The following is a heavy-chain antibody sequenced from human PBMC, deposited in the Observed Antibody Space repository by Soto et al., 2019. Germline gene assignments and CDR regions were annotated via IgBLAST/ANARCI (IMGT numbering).Heavy chain of an antibody. D-gene: IGHD3-10*01. V-gene: IGHV4-4*02. Sequence: SETLSLTCAVSGGSISSSNWWSWVRQPPGKGLEWIGEIYHSGSTNYNPSLKSRVTISVDKSKNQFSLKLSSVTAADTAVYYCARVGTMVRGVIYFDYWGQGTLVTVSS. CDR3: ARVGTMVRGVIYFDY. CDR1: GGSISSSNW. CDR2: IYHSGST. J-gene: IGHJ4*02.